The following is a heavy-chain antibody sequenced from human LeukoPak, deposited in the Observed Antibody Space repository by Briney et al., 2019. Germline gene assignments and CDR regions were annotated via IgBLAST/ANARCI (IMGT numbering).Heavy chain of an antibody. CDR2: IYYSGST. D-gene: IGHD1-26*01. V-gene: IGHV4-59*01. CDR1: GRSISSDY. Sequence: SASLSLVCPVAGRSISSDYWSSVRHPAGKGLGWIGYIYYSGSTNNNPSLKSRVTISVDTSKNQFFLKLSYVTAADTAVYYCARDHGAGDFDYWGQGTLVTVSS. J-gene: IGHJ4*02. CDR3: ARDHGAGDFDY.